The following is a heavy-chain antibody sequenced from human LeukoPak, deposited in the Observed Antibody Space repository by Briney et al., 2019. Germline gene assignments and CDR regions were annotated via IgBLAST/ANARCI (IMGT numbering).Heavy chain of an antibody. CDR1: GFTFRNHW. J-gene: IGHJ4*02. CDR3: ARDQRVTGRPDIDY. CDR2: ISSDGSST. D-gene: IGHD6-6*01. Sequence: GGSLRLSCAASGFTFRNHWMHWVRQTPGKGLVWVSRISSDGSSTTYADSVKGRFNISRDNAKNTLYLQMNNLRAEDTAMYYCARDQRVTGRPDIDYWGQGTLVIVSS. V-gene: IGHV3-74*03.